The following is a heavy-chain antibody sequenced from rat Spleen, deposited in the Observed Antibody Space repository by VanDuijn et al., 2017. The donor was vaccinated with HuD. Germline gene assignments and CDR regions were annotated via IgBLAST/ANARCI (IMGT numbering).Heavy chain of an antibody. CDR1: GFTFSNFP. D-gene: IGHD1-12*03. V-gene: IGHV5-7*01. CDR2: ITYDGNST. CDR3: ARHAYYDGYYHWYFDF. Sequence: EVQLVESGGDLVQPGRSVRLSCAASGFTFSNFPMAWVRQAPTKGLEWVASITYDGNSTFYRDSVRGRFTISRDNAKSTLYLQMDSLRSEDTATYYCARHAYYDGYYHWYFDFWGPGTMVTVSS. J-gene: IGHJ1*01.